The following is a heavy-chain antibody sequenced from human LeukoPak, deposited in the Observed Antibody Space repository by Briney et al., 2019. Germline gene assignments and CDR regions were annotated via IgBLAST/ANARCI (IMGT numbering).Heavy chain of an antibody. V-gene: IGHV4-61*01. Sequence: SETLSLTCTVSGGSFNSGSYYWNWIRQPPGKGLEWIGYIYYSGSTNYNPSLKSRVTISVDTSKNQFSLKLSSVAAADTAVYYCARAAYSGSYHSDYWGQGTLVTVSS. D-gene: IGHD1-26*01. CDR2: IYYSGST. J-gene: IGHJ4*02. CDR1: GGSFNSGSYY. CDR3: ARAAYSGSYHSDY.